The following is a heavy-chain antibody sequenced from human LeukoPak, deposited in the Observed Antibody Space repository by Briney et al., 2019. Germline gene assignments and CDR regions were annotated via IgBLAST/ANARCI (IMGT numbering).Heavy chain of an antibody. J-gene: IGHJ6*02. V-gene: IGHV4-34*01. Sequence: SETLSLTCAVYGGSFSGYYWSWIRQPPGKGLEWIGEINHSGSTNYNPSLKSRVTISVDTSKNQFSLKLSSVTAADTAVYYCARERVWGSYRLPYYYYGMDVWGQGTTVTVSS. CDR2: INHSGST. D-gene: IGHD3-16*02. CDR3: ARERVWGSYRLPYYYYGMDV. CDR1: GGSFSGYY.